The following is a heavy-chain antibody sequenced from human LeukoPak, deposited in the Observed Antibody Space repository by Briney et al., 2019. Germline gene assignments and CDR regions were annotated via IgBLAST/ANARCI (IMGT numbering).Heavy chain of an antibody. CDR1: GFTFSSYG. CDR3: AKEVYSESYYGQPDY. V-gene: IGHV3-30*18. J-gene: IGHJ4*02. D-gene: IGHD1-26*01. Sequence: GGSLRLSCAASGFTFSSYGTHWVRQAPGKGLEWVAVMSYDGSHKGYADSVKGRFTISRDNSKNTLYLQMDSLRAEDTAVYYCAKEVYSESYYGQPDYWGQGTLVTVSS. CDR2: MSYDGSHK.